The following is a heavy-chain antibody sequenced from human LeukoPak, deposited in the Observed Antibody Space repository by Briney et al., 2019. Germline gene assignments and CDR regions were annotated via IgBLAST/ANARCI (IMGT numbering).Heavy chain of an antibody. J-gene: IGHJ3*02. Sequence: GRSLRLSCAASGFTFSSYGMHWVRQAPGKGLEWVAVIWYDGSNKYYADSVKGRFTISRDSANNSLYLQMNSLRAEDTAVYYCARASIAAAGTRAFDIWGQGTMVTVSS. CDR2: IWYDGSNK. D-gene: IGHD6-13*01. CDR1: GFTFSSYG. CDR3: ARASIAAAGTRAFDI. V-gene: IGHV3-33*01.